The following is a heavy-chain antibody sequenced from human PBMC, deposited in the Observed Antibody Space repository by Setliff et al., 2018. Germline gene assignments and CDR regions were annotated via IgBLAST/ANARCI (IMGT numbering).Heavy chain of an antibody. D-gene: IGHD2-2*01. CDR3: VRDRAAIVVGPPTAAFDI. Sequence: ASVKVSCKTSGYNFITLGINWVRQAPGQGLEWVGWISPYSGKTDYAQKFQGRVTLTTDTSTGTAYMEVRSLRSDDTAQYYCVRDRAAIVVGPPTAAFDIWGQGTMVTVSS. J-gene: IGHJ3*02. CDR2: ISPYSGKT. CDR1: GYNFITLG. V-gene: IGHV1-18*01.